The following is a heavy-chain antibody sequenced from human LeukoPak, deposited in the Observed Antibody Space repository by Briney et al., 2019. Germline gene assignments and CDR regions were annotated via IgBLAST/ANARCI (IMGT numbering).Heavy chain of an antibody. J-gene: IGHJ4*02. CDR3: ARLSERKVFDY. D-gene: IGHD5-24*01. CDR2: INHSGST. CDR1: GGSFSGYY. V-gene: IGHV4-34*01. Sequence: PSETLSLTRAVYGGSFSGYYWSWIRQPPGEGLEWIGEINHSGSTNYNPSLKSRVTISVDTSKNQFSLKLRSVTAADTAVYYCARLSERKVFDYWGQGTLVTVSS.